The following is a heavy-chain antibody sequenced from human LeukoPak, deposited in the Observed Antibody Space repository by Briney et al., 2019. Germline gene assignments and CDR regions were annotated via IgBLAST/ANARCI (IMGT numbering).Heavy chain of an antibody. D-gene: IGHD3-10*01. CDR3: ARGSRAGSFDP. J-gene: IGHJ5*02. V-gene: IGHV4-61*02. Sequence: SETLSLTCTVSGGSISSGSYYWSWIRQPAGKGLEWIGRIYTSGSTNYNPSLKSRVTISVDTSKNQFSLKLSSVTAADTTVYYCARGSRAGSFDPWGQGSLVTVSS. CDR2: IYTSGST. CDR1: GGSISSGSYY.